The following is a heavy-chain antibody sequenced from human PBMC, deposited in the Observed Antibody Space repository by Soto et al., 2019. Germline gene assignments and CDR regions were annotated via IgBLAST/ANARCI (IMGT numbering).Heavy chain of an antibody. CDR3: ARGALGENMKASSKATFDY. Sequence: SETLSLTCAVYGGSFSGYYWSWIRQPPGKGLEWIGEINHSGSTNYNPSLKSRVTISVDTSKNQFSLKLSSVTAADTAVYYCARGALGENMKASSKATFDYWGPGTLVTLAS. V-gene: IGHV4-34*01. CDR2: INHSGST. D-gene: IGHD3-10*01. J-gene: IGHJ4*02. CDR1: GGSFSGYY.